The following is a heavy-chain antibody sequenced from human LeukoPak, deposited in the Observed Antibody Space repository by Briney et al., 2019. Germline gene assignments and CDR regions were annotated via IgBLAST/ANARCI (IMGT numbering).Heavy chain of an antibody. CDR3: ASNLAIAAAGTGTGY. J-gene: IGHJ4*02. D-gene: IGHD6-13*01. CDR1: GGSFSGYY. Sequence: SETLSLTCAVYGGSFSGYYWSWIRQPPGKGLEWIGEINHSGSTNYNPSLKSRVTISVDTSKSQCSLKLSSVTAADTAVYYCASNLAIAAAGTGTGYGGRGTLVTVSS. CDR2: INHSGST. V-gene: IGHV4-34*01.